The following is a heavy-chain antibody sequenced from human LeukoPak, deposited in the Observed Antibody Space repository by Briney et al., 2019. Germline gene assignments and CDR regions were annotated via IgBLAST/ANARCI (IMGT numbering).Heavy chain of an antibody. V-gene: IGHV4-4*07. J-gene: IGHJ5*02. CDR3: ARDGSSSWYGDWFDP. D-gene: IGHD6-13*01. Sequence: PSETLSLTCTVSGGSISSYYWSWIRQPAGKGLEWIGRIYTSGSTNYNPSLKSRVTMSVDTSKNQFSPKLSSVTAADTAVYYCARDGSSSWYGDWFDPWGQGTLVTVSS. CDR1: GGSISSYY. CDR2: IYTSGST.